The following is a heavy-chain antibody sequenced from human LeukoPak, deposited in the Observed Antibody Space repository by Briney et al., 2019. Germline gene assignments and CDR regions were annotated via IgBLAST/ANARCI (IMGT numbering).Heavy chain of an antibody. CDR2: IYYSGST. J-gene: IGHJ4*02. V-gene: IGHV4-31*03. CDR3: ARVADSGYDYYFDY. CDR1: GGSISSGGYY. Sequence: PSQTLSLTCSVSGGSISSGGYYWSWIRQHPGKGLEWIGYIYYSGSTYYNPSLKSRVTISVDTSKNQFSLKLSSVTAADTAVYYCARVADSGYDYYFDYWGQGTLVTVSS. D-gene: IGHD5-12*01.